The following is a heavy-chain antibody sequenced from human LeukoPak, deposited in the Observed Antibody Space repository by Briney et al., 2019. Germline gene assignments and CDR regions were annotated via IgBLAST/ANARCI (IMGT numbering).Heavy chain of an antibody. Sequence: PGGSLRLSCAASGFTFSSYSMNWVRQAPGKGLEWVSSISSSSSYIYYADSVKGRFTISRDNAKNSLYLQMNSLRAEDTAVYYCTLPWGSGSYYDCWGQGTLVTVSS. CDR2: ISSSSSYI. J-gene: IGHJ4*02. CDR1: GFTFSSYS. D-gene: IGHD3-10*01. V-gene: IGHV3-21*03. CDR3: TLPWGSGSYYDC.